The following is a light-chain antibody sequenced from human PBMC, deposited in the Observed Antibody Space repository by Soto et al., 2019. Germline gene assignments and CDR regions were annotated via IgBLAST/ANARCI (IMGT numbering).Light chain of an antibody. CDR3: KQSYSTPDT. Sequence: DIQMTQSQSSLSASVGDRVTITCRASQSISSYLNWYQQKPGKAPKLLIYAAYSLQSGVQSRFSGSGSGTDFTLTISSLQPEDFATYYCKQSYSTPDTFGQGTRLEIK. CDR1: QSISSY. J-gene: IGKJ5*01. V-gene: IGKV1-39*01. CDR2: AAY.